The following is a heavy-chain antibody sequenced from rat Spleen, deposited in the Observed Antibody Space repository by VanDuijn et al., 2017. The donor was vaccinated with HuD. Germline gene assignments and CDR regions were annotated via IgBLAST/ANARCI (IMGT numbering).Heavy chain of an antibody. CDR2: LSYDGGNT. CDR3: TRLKTGHTGWFAY. CDR1: GFTFSTFP. D-gene: IGHD4-1*01. V-gene: IGHV5-7*01. J-gene: IGHJ3*01. Sequence: EVQLVESGGGLVQPGRSLKLSCTASGFTFSTFPMVWVRQAPKKGLEWVATLSYDGGNTYYRDSVKGRFTISRDNAKNALYLQKNNLRSEDTAIYYCTRLKTGHTGWFAYWGQGTLVTVSS.